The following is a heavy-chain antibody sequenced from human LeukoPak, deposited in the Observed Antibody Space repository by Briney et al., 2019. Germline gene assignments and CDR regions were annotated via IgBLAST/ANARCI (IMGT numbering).Heavy chain of an antibody. V-gene: IGHV3-21*01. CDR1: GFTFSSYS. CDR2: ISSSRSYI. J-gene: IGHJ6*03. CDR3: ARGCYCTNGVCGGFYYYYYMDV. Sequence: GGSLRLSCAASGFTFSSYSMNWVRQAPGKGLEWVSSISSSRSYIYYADSVNGRFTISRDNAKNSLYLQMNSLRAEDTAVYYCARGCYCTNGVCGGFYYYYYMDVWGKGTTVTVSS. D-gene: IGHD2-8*01.